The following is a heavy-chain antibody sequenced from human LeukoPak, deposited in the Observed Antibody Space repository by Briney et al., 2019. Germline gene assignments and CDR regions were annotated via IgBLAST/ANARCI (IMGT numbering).Heavy chain of an antibody. CDR2: ISGSGGST. CDR3: AKDYYGSGSYAGYFDY. D-gene: IGHD3-10*01. Sequence: GGSLRLSCAASGFTFSSYVMSWGRQAPGKGLEWVSAISGSGGSTYYADSVKGRFTISRDNSKNTLYLQMNSLRAEDTAVYYCAKDYYGSGSYAGYFDYWGQGTWSPSPQ. V-gene: IGHV3-23*01. J-gene: IGHJ4*02. CDR1: GFTFSSYV.